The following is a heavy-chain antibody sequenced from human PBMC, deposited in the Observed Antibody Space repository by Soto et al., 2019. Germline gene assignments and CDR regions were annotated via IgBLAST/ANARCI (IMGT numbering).Heavy chain of an antibody. D-gene: IGHD2-15*01. V-gene: IGHV4-39*01. J-gene: IGHJ6*02. CDR3: ASSVVTDARYGMDV. CDR1: GGSISSGNYY. CDR2: IHYTGST. Sequence: SETLSLTCSVSGGSISSGNYYWGWIRQPPGKGLEWIGSIHYTGSTYYNPSLKSRVTIAVDTSKYQFSLKLTSVTAADTAVYYCASSVVTDARYGMDVLGQGTTVTVSS.